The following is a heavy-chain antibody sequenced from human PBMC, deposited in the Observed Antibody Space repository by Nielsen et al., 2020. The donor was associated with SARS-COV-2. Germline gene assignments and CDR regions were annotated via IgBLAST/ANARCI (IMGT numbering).Heavy chain of an antibody. CDR2: ISGGGST. J-gene: IGHJ6*02. CDR3: ARGGALGMDV. Sequence: GESLKISCAASGFAVSNIYMTWVRQAPGKGLEWVSVISGGGSTYYADSVKGRFTISRDNSKNTLYLQMNSLRAEDTAVYYCARGGALGMDVWGQGTTVTVSS. CDR1: GFAVSNIY. D-gene: IGHD3-16*01. V-gene: IGHV3-66*01.